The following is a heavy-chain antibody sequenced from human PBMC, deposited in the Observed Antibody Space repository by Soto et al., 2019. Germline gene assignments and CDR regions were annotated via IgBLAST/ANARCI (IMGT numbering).Heavy chain of an antibody. Sequence: QVQLVQSGAEVKKPGASVKVSCKASGYTFTGYYMHWVRQAPGQGLEWMGWINPNSGGTNYAQKFQGWVTMTRDTSISTAYMELSRLRSDDTAVYYGAIQYSSGWYDFDYWGQGTLVTVSS. CDR1: GYTFTGYY. J-gene: IGHJ4*02. V-gene: IGHV1-2*04. CDR3: AIQYSSGWYDFDY. D-gene: IGHD6-19*01. CDR2: INPNSGGT.